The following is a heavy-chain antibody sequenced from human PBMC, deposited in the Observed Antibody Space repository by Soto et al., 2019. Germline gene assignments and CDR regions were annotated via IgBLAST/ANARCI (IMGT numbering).Heavy chain of an antibody. CDR1: GFTFSTYG. CDR3: ARHVRSKTTNDAFDI. CDR2: IWYDGDIK. Sequence: GGSLRLSCVASGFTFSTYGMHWVRQAPGKGLEWVAVIWYDGDIKYYADSVKGRFTISRDNFKNTLFLQMNSLRAEDTAVYYCARHVRSKTTNDAFDIWGQGTKVT. J-gene: IGHJ3*02. D-gene: IGHD1-7*01. V-gene: IGHV3-33*01.